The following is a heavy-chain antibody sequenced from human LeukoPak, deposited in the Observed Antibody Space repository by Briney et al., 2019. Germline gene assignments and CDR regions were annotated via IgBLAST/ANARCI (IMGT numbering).Heavy chain of an antibody. J-gene: IGHJ4*02. D-gene: IGHD3-16*01. CDR2: LYISGST. CDR1: GASISSYY. CDR3: ARDLLGSLSFDY. V-gene: IGHV4-4*07. Sequence: PSETLSLTCTVSGASISSYYYIWIRQTAGRGLEWIGRLYISGSTDYNPSLRSRVAISVDTSKNQFSLKLSSATAADTAVSFCARDLLGSLSFDYWGQGVLVTVSS.